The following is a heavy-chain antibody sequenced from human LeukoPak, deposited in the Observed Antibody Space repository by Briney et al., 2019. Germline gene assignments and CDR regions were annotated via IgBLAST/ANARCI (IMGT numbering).Heavy chain of an antibody. CDR1: GFTFSSYS. J-gene: IGHJ4*02. CDR3: VRDPDALDY. Sequence: GGCLRLSCAASGFTFSSYSMNWVRQAPGKGLEWVSYITRSSSTIHYRDSVKGRFTISRDNAKNSLYLQMNSLRDEDTAVYYCVRDPDALDYWGQGTLVTVSS. CDR2: ITRSSSTI. V-gene: IGHV3-48*02.